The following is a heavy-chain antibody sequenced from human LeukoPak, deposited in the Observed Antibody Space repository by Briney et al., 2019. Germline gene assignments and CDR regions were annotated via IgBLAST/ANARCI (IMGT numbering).Heavy chain of an antibody. Sequence: ASVKVSCKASGYTFTSYDVNWVRQATGQGLEWMGWMNSNSGNTGHAQKLKGRVTMTRDTSISTAYMELSSLRPDDTAVYYCVAKGCWGQGTLVTVSS. V-gene: IGHV1-8*01. J-gene: IGHJ4*02. CDR1: GYTFTSYD. CDR3: VAKGC. CDR2: MNSNSGNT.